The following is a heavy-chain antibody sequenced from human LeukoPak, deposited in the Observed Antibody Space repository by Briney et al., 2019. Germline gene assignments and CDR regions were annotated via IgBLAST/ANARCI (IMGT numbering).Heavy chain of an antibody. CDR2: INHSGST. CDR1: GGSFSGYY. Sequence: SETLSLTCAVYGGSFSGYYWSWIRQPPGKGLEWIGEINHSGSTNYNPSLKSRVTISVDTSENQFSLKLSSVTAADTAVYYCARGPSRFDPWGQGTLVTVSS. CDR3: ARGPSRFDP. V-gene: IGHV4-34*01. J-gene: IGHJ5*02.